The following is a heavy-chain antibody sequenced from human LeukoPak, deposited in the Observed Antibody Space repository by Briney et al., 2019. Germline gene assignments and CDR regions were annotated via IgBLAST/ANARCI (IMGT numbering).Heavy chain of an antibody. V-gene: IGHV3-73*01. CDR3: TLFRETGTTPRDFYQFTMDV. Sequence: GGSLRLSCEASGVTFSGSAIHWVRQASGKGLEWIGRIRSKVNNYATTYGVSVKGRLTISRDDSENTAYLQMNSLKLEDTAVYYCTLFRETGTTPRDFYQFTMDVWGQGTTVTVSS. CDR1: GVTFSGSA. CDR2: IRSKVNNYAT. J-gene: IGHJ6*02. D-gene: IGHD7-27*01.